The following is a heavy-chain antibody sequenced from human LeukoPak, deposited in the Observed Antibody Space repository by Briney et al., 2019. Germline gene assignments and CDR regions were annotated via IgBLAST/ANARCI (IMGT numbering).Heavy chain of an antibody. Sequence: ASVKVSCQASGYTFTGYYLHWVRQAPGQGLEWMGWISPSTGGTNYAQKFQGRVTMTRDTSISTAYMELSRLRSDDTAVYYCASLSSGDPPFQHWGQGTLVTVSS. CDR1: GYTFTGYY. J-gene: IGHJ1*01. CDR2: ISPSTGGT. D-gene: IGHD6-19*01. V-gene: IGHV1-2*02. CDR3: ASLSSGDPPFQH.